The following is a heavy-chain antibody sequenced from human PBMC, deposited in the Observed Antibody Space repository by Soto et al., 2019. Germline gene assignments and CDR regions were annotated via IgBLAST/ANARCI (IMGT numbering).Heavy chain of an antibody. V-gene: IGHV1-18*01. CDR2: ISAYNGNT. D-gene: IGHD4-17*01. J-gene: IGHJ6*02. Sequence: ASVKVSCKASGYTFTSYGISWVRQAPGQGLEWMGRISAYNGNTNYAQKLQGRVTMTTDTSTSTAYMELNSLRAEDTAVYYCARIFSDYPYYYYYYGMDVWGQGTTVTVSS. CDR3: ARIFSDYPYYYYYYGMDV. CDR1: GYTFTSYG.